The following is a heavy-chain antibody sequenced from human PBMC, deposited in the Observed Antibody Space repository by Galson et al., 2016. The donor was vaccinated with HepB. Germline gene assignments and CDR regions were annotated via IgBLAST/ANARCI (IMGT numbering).Heavy chain of an antibody. CDR3: AHRQDSFSGFDS. CDR2: IYWDDDK. Sequence: PALVKPTPTLTLTCTFSGFSLTTSGVGVGWVRQPPGKALEWLALIYWDDDKRYTPSLESRLNITRDTSKNQVVLRMTNMDPVDTATYFCAHRQDSFSGFDSGGQGILVTVSS. CDR1: GFSLTTSGVG. V-gene: IGHV2-5*02. D-gene: IGHD2/OR15-2a*01. J-gene: IGHJ4*02.